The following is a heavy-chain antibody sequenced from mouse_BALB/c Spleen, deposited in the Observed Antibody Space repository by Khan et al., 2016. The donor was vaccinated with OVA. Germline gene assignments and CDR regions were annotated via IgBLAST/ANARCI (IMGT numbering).Heavy chain of an antibody. CDR3: TRLVDY. CDR2: INSGGST. J-gene: IGHJ4*01. Sequence: EVQGVESGGGLVKPGGSLKLSCAASGFTFSSYAVSWIRQTPEKRLEWVASINSGGSTYYPDSVKGRFTISRDDARNILYLQMSSLRSEETAMYYCTRLVDYWGQGTSVTVSS. CDR1: GFTFSSYA. V-gene: IGHV5-6-5*01.